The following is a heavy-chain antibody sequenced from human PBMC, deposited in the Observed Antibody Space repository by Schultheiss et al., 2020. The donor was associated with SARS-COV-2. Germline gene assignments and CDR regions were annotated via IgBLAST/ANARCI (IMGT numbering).Heavy chain of an antibody. V-gene: IGHV4-61*01. CDR2: IYYSGST. J-gene: IGHJ4*02. CDR1: GGSVSSGSYY. Sequence: SETLSLTCTVSGGSVSSGSYYWSWIRQPPGKGLEWIGYIYYSGSTNYNPSLKSRVTISVDTSKNQFSLKLSSVTAADTAVYYCAKDPQAIGAYSSGWYSWGQGTLVTVSS. D-gene: IGHD6-19*01. CDR3: AKDPQAIGAYSSGWYS.